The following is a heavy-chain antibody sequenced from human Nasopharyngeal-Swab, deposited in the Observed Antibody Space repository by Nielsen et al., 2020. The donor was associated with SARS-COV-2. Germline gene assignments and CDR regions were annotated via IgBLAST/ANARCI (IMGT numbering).Heavy chain of an antibody. CDR3: TTDFYFDY. J-gene: IGHJ4*02. CDR2: IGDKDHNYAT. Sequence: GESLKISCAASGFIFSASAIHWVRQASGQGLEWVGRIGDKDHNYATTYGASVQGRFTISRDDSKNTAFLQMDSLKTEDTALYYCTTDFYFDYWVQGSLVTVSS. V-gene: IGHV3-73*01. CDR1: GFIFSASA.